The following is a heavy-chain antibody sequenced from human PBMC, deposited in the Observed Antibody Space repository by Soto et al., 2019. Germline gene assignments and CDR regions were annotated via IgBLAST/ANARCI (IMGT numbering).Heavy chain of an antibody. CDR3: AKEARQLWYYYDSSGYWYYFDY. Sequence: PWGSLRLSCAASGFTFSSYAMSWVRQAPGKGLEWVSAISGSGGSTYYADSVKGRFTISRDNSKNTLYLQMNSLRAEDTAVYYCAKEARQLWYYYDSSGYWYYFDYWGQGTLVTVSS. D-gene: IGHD3-22*01. CDR1: GFTFSSYA. V-gene: IGHV3-23*01. CDR2: ISGSGGST. J-gene: IGHJ4*02.